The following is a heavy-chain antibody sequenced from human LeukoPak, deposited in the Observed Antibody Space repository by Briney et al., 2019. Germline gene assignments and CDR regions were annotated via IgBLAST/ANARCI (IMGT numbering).Heavy chain of an antibody. CDR1: GGSISSSSYY. CDR3: ARIPGAHYYDSSGYYYYFDY. CDR2: IYYSGST. Sequence: SETLSLTCTVSGGSISSSSYYWGWIRRPPGKGLEWIGSIYYSGSTYYNPSLKSRVTISVDTSKNQFSLKLSSVTAADTAVYYCARIPGAHYYDSSGYYYYFDYWGQGTLVTVSS. V-gene: IGHV4-39*01. J-gene: IGHJ4*02. D-gene: IGHD3-22*01.